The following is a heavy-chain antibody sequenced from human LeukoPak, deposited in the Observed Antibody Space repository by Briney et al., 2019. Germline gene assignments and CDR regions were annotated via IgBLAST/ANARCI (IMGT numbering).Heavy chain of an antibody. J-gene: IGHJ4*02. CDR2: INPSGGST. CDR1: GGTFSSYA. V-gene: IGHV1-46*01. Sequence: GASVKVSCKASGGTFSSYAISWVRQAPGQGLEWMGIINPSGGSTSYAQKFQGRVTMTRDTSTSTVYMELSSLRSEDTAVYYCARVGPYYYDSSGYSPLDYWGQGTLVTVSS. D-gene: IGHD3-22*01. CDR3: ARVGPYYYDSSGYSPLDY.